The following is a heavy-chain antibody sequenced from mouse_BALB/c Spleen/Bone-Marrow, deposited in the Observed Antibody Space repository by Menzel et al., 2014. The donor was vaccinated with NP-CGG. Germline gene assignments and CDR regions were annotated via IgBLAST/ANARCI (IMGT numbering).Heavy chain of an antibody. V-gene: IGHV5-17*02. Sequence: EVKLMESGGGLVQPGGSRKLSCAASGFTFSSFGMHWVRQAPEKGLEWVAYISSGSSTIYYADTVKGRFTISRDNPKNTLFLQTTSLRSEDTAMYYCATGTRAMDYWGQGTSVTVSS. CDR3: ATGTRAMDY. J-gene: IGHJ4*01. D-gene: IGHD4-1*01. CDR2: ISSGSSTI. CDR1: GFTFSSFG.